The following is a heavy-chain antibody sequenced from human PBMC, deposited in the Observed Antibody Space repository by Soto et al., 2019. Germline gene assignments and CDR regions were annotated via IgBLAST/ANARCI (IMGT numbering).Heavy chain of an antibody. V-gene: IGHV4-30-2*01. Sequence: SETLSLTCTVSGDSISSGGYSWSWIRQPPQKGLEWIGYIYHTGSTSYSPSLKSRVTISVDKSKNQFSLILNSVTAADTAIYYCARAHYGPSGYYFDSWGQGTLVTVPQ. J-gene: IGHJ4*02. CDR3: ARAHYGPSGYYFDS. D-gene: IGHD3-22*01. CDR1: GDSISSGGYS. CDR2: IYHTGST.